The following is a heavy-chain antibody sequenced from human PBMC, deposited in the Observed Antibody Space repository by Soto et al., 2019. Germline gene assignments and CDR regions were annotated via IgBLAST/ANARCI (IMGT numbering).Heavy chain of an antibody. CDR3: ARDPTWETYWYLDL. J-gene: IGHJ2*01. CDR1: GYTFTSYG. Sequence: ASVKVSCKASGYTFTSYGISWVRQAPGQGLEWMGWISAYNGNTNYAQKLQGRVTMTTDTSTSTAYMELRSLRSDDTAVYYCARDPTWETYWYLDLWGRGTLVTVSS. D-gene: IGHD1-26*01. CDR2: ISAYNGNT. V-gene: IGHV1-18*01.